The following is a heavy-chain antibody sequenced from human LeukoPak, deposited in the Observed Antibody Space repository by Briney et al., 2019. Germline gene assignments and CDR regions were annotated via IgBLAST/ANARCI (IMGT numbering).Heavy chain of an antibody. D-gene: IGHD6-19*01. J-gene: IGHJ3*02. Sequence: GGSLRLSCAASGFTFSSSAMSWVRQAPGKGLEWVSAISNNGGYTYYADSVQGRFTISRDNSKSTLCLQMNSLRAEDTAVYYCARAPSSGWGNDAFDIWGQGTMVTVSS. CDR2: ISNNGGYT. CDR1: GFTFSSSA. CDR3: ARAPSSGWGNDAFDI. V-gene: IGHV3-23*01.